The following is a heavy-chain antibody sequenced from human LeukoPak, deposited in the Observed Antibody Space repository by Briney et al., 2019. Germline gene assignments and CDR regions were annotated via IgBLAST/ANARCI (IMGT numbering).Heavy chain of an antibody. V-gene: IGHV3-74*01. D-gene: IGHD5-18*01. CDR1: GFTFSNYW. J-gene: IGHJ4*02. CDR2: INSDGSST. CDR3: AREGRGYSYAFGY. Sequence: QPGGSLRLSCAASGFTFSNYWMHWVRQAPGKGLVWVSRINSDGSSTTYADSVKGRFTISRDNGKNTLYLQMNSLRAEDTVVYYCAREGRGYSYAFGYWGQGTLVTVSS.